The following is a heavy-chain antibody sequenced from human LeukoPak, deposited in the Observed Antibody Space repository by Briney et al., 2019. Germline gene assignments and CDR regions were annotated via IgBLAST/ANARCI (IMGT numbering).Heavy chain of an antibody. CDR2: IHPSDGDT. Sequence: ASVKVSCKAPGYTFTNFYMHWVRQAPGQGLEWMGLIHPSDGDTKYAQEFQDRVTMTRDTSTSTVYMELSSLRFEDTAVYYCATYTQSGAQGISDYWGQGTLVTVSS. CDR3: ATYTQSGAQGISDY. CDR1: GYTFTNFY. J-gene: IGHJ4*02. D-gene: IGHD3-10*01. V-gene: IGHV1-46*01.